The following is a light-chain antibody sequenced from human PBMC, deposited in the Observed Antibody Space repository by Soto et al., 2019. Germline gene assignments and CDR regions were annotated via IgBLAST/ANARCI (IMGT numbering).Light chain of an antibody. V-gene: IGLV2-14*01. Sequence: QSALTQPASVSGSPGQSITISCTGTSSDVGGYNYVSWYQQHPCKVPKLMIYEVFRRPSGISNRFSGSKSGNTASLTISGLQAEDEADYYCCSYTTTSTYVFGGGTQLTVL. CDR2: EVF. CDR1: SSDVGGYNY. CDR3: CSYTTTSTYV. J-gene: IGLJ2*01.